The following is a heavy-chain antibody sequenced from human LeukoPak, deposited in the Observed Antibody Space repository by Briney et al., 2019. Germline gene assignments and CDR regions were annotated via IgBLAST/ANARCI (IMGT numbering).Heavy chain of an antibody. CDR1: GFSLSTSGMC. Sequence: SGPTLVNPTQTLTLTCTFSGFSLSTSGMCVSWIRQPPGKALEWLARIDWDDDKYYSTSLKTRLTISKDTSKNQVVLTMTNMDSVDTATYYCARIQIDAAAGIFEYLQHWGQGTLVTVSS. V-gene: IGHV2-70*11. CDR2: IDWDDDK. D-gene: IGHD6-13*01. CDR3: ARIQIDAAAGIFEYLQH. J-gene: IGHJ1*01.